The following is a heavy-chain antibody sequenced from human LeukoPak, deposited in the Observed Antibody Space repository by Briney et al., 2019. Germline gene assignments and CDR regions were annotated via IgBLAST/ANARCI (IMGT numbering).Heavy chain of an antibody. V-gene: IGHV4-4*07. CDR3: ARIVAGKFY. J-gene: IGHJ4*02. D-gene: IGHD6-19*01. CDR1: GGFISSHY. Sequence: PSETLSLTCGVSGGFISSHYWSWIRQSAGKGLEWIAHIYTTGTTIYNPSLTSRVTMSVDTSKNQFSLRLGSVTAADTAVYYCARIVAGKFYWGQGTRVTVSS. CDR2: IYTTGTT.